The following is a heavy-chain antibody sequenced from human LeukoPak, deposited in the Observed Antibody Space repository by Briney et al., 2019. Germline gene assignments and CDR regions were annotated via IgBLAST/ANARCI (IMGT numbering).Heavy chain of an antibody. J-gene: IGHJ4*02. CDR2: IKQDGSEK. CDR1: GFNFSRYW. Sequence: PGGSLRLSCAASGFNFSRYWMSWVRQAPGKGLEWVANIKQDGSEKYYVDSVKGRFTISSDNAKNSLYLQMNSLRAEDTAVYFCARDTAGGDYWGQGTLVTVSS. V-gene: IGHV3-7*04. CDR3: ARDTAGGDY. D-gene: IGHD6-13*01.